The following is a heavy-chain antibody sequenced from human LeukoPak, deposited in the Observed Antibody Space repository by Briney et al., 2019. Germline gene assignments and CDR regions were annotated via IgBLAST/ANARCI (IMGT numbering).Heavy chain of an antibody. J-gene: IGHJ4*02. V-gene: IGHV3-7*01. CDR2: IKEDGNRI. Sequence: GGSLRLSCAASGFTFSSYWMSWVRQAPGKGLEWVANIKEDGNRIYYVDSVKGRFTISRENAKNSLYLQMSSLRAEDTAVYYCARGGWYYFEYWGQGVLVTVSS. CDR3: ARGGWYYFEY. CDR1: GFTFSSYW.